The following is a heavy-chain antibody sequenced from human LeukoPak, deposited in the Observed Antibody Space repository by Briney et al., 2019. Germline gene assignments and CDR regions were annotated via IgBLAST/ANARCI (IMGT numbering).Heavy chain of an antibody. CDR1: GLTFSSHW. CDR2: ITNDGSST. J-gene: IGHJ3*02. CDR3: AKDTSPYYYDSSGYNDAFDI. Sequence: PGGSLRLSCAASGLTFSSHWMHWVRQAPGKGLVWVSRITNDGSSTTYADSVKGRFTISRDNAKNSLYLQMNSLRAEDTALYYCAKDTSPYYYDSSGYNDAFDIWGQGTMVTVSS. V-gene: IGHV3-74*01. D-gene: IGHD3-22*01.